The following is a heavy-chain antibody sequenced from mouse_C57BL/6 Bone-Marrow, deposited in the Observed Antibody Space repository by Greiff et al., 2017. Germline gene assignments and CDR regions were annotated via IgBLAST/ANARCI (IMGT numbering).Heavy chain of an antibody. V-gene: IGHV1-64*01. CDR2: IHPNSGST. D-gene: IGHD4-1*02. J-gene: IGHJ1*03. CDR1: GFTFTSYW. CDR3: GQLWYFDV. Sequence: QVQLQQPGAELVKPGASVKLSCKASGFTFTSYWMHWVKQRPGQGLEWIGMIHPNSGSTNYNEKFKSKATLTVDKSSSTAYMQLSSLTSEDSAFYYGGQLWYFDVWGKGTTVTVSS.